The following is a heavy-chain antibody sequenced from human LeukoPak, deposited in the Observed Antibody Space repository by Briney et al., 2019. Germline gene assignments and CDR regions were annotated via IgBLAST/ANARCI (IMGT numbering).Heavy chain of an antibody. Sequence: SETLSLTCTVSGGSISSSSYYWGWIRQPPGKGLEWIGSIYYSGSTYYNPSLKSRVTISVDTSKNQFSLKLSSVTAADTAVYYCAREDITMVRGVIPWFDPWGQGTLVTVSS. J-gene: IGHJ5*02. V-gene: IGHV4-39*07. CDR3: AREDITMVRGVIPWFDP. CDR2: IYYSGST. D-gene: IGHD3-10*01. CDR1: GGSISSSSYY.